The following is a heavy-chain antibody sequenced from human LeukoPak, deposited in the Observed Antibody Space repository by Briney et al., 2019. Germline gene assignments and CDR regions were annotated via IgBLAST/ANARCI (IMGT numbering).Heavy chain of an antibody. V-gene: IGHV4-4*09. J-gene: IGHJ4*02. D-gene: IGHD5/OR15-5a*01. CDR2: IYTSGST. CDR1: GGSISSYY. CDR3: AGEVVSTIRIFDY. Sequence: SETLSLTCTVSGGSISSYYWSWIRQPPGKGLEWIGYIYTSGSTNYNPSLKSRVTISVDTFKNQFSLKLSSVTVADTAVYYWAGEVVSTIRIFDYWGQGILVTVSS.